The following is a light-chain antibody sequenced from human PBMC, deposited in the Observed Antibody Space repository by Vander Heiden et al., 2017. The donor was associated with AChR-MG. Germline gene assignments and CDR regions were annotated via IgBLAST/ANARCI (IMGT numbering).Light chain of an antibody. V-gene: IGLV2-23*02. Sequence: QSALTQPASVSGSPGQSITISCTGTNSDIGNYDVVSWYQHHPGKAPKLIIYEVTKRPSGVSDRFSGSKSGNTASLTISGLQAEDEADYFCCSFAGSGTFWEIFGGGTKLTVL. J-gene: IGLJ2*01. CDR3: CSFAGSGTFWEI. CDR2: EVT. CDR1: NSDIGNYDV.